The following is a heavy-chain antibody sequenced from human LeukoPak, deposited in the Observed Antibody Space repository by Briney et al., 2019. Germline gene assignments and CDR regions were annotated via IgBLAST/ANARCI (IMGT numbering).Heavy chain of an antibody. J-gene: IGHJ4*02. CDR3: AKDQQLEPFHY. V-gene: IGHV3-30*02. CDR1: GFTFSTYY. Sequence: GGSLRLSCTASGFTFSTYYMNWVRKAPGKGLEWVAFIQYDGSNKFYADSVKGRFTISRDNSKNALYLQMNSLRAEDTAMYYCAKDQQLEPFHYWGQGTLVTVSS. D-gene: IGHD1-1*01. CDR2: IQYDGSNK.